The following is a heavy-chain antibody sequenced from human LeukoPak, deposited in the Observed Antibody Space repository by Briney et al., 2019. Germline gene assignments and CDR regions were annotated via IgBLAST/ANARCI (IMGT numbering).Heavy chain of an antibody. CDR3: ARDHPLDYYDSSALGAFEI. CDR1: GGSISSYY. J-gene: IGHJ3*02. V-gene: IGHV4-4*07. Sequence: SETLSLTCTVSGGSISSYYWSWIRQPAGKGLEWIGRIYTSGSTNYNPSLKSRVTMSVDTSKNQFSLKLSSVTAADTAMYYCARDHPLDYYDSSALGAFEIWGQGTMVTLSS. D-gene: IGHD3-22*01. CDR2: IYTSGST.